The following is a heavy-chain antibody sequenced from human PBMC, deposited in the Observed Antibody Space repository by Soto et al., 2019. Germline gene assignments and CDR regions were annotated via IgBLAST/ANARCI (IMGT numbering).Heavy chain of an antibody. CDR3: AKGGLYISSSWYEGY. D-gene: IGHD6-13*01. CDR1: GFTFSNYA. CDR2: ISGSGGSA. J-gene: IGHJ4*02. V-gene: IGHV3-23*01. Sequence: EVQLLESGGGLVQPGGSLRLSCAASGFTFSNYAMSWVRQAPGKGLEWVSSISGSGGSAYNADSVKGRCTISRDNSKNTLYLQMNSLRAGDTAVYYCAKGGLYISSSWYEGYWGQGTLVTVSS.